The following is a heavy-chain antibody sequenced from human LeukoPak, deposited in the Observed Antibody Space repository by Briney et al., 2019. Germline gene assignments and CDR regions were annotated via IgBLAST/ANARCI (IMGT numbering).Heavy chain of an antibody. Sequence: GGSLRLSCAASGFTFSSNTMNWVRQAPGKGLEWVSSITRSSGYINYADSVKDRFTISRDNAKNSLYLQMNSLRAEDTAVYSCARGDLLFDFWGRGTLVTVSS. CDR3: ARGDLLFDF. D-gene: IGHD3/OR15-3a*01. V-gene: IGHV3-21*01. CDR2: ITRSSGYI. CDR1: GFTFSSNT. J-gene: IGHJ4*02.